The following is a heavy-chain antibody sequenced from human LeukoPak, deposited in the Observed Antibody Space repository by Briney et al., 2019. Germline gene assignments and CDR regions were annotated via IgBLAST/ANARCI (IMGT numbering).Heavy chain of an antibody. Sequence: GESLKISCKGSGYSFSTYWIAWVRQMPGKGLEWMGIIYPGDSDTRYSPSFQGQVTISADKSISTAYLQWSSLKASDTAMYYCARRGNCGGDCSTVDYWGQGTLVTVSS. CDR3: ARRGNCGGDCSTVDY. D-gene: IGHD2-21*02. J-gene: IGHJ4*02. V-gene: IGHV5-51*01. CDR2: IYPGDSDT. CDR1: GYSFSTYW.